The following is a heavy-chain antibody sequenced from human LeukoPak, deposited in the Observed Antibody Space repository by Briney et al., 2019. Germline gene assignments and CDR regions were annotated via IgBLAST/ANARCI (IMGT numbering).Heavy chain of an antibody. J-gene: IGHJ4*02. V-gene: IGHV3-7*01. CDR3: ASPGSVGDTGMPDY. D-gene: IGHD5-18*01. Sequence: GGSLRLSCAASGFTFSSYAMSWVRQAPGKGLEWVANINQDSSEKYYVDSVKGRFTISRDNAKNSLYLQMNSLRAEDTAVYYCASPGSVGDTGMPDYWGQGTLVTVSS. CDR2: INQDSSEK. CDR1: GFTFSSYA.